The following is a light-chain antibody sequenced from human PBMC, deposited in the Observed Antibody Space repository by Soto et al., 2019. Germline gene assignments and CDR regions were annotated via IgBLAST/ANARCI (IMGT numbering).Light chain of an antibody. J-gene: IGLJ2*01. CDR1: SSDVGGYNY. CDR2: DVS. V-gene: IGLV2-14*01. Sequence: QSALIQPASVSGSPGQSITISCTGTSSDVGGYNYVSWYQQHPGKAPKLMIYDVSNRPSGVSNRFSGSKSGNTASLTISGLQAEDEADYYCSSYTSNSTVVFGGGTKVTVL. CDR3: SSYTSNSTVV.